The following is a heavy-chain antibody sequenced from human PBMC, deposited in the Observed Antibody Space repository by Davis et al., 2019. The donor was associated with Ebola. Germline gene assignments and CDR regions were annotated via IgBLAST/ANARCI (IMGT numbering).Heavy chain of an antibody. V-gene: IGHV4-30-4*07. CDR3: ASDRRQIVGVGY. J-gene: IGHJ4*02. D-gene: IGHD1-26*01. CDR1: GDSISSGTYS. CDR2: IYYSGST. Sequence: MPSETLSLTCTVSGDSISSGTYSWSWIRQPPGKGLEWIGYIYYSGSTYYNPSLKSRVAISVDTSSNQFSLKLNSATAADTAVYYCASDRRQIVGVGYWGQGILVTVSS.